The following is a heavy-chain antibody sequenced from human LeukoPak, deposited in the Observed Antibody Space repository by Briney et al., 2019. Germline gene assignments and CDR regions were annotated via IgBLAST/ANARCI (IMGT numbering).Heavy chain of an antibody. Sequence: PGGSLRLSCVASGFSFSSYNMNWVRQAPGKGLEWVSSISRSASNIYYADSVKGRFTISRDNAENSFYLQMNSLRAEDTAVFYCARDPEGFGATYFDYWGQGTLVTVSS. D-gene: IGHD3-16*01. CDR2: ISRSASNI. V-gene: IGHV3-21*01. CDR3: ARDPEGFGATYFDY. J-gene: IGHJ4*02. CDR1: GFSFSSYN.